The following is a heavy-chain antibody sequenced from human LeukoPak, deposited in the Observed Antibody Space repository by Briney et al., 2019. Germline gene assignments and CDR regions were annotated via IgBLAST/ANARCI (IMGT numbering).Heavy chain of an antibody. D-gene: IGHD6-19*01. CDR2: ISGYIGKT. V-gene: IGHV1-18*01. J-gene: IGHJ4*02. CDR1: VYTFTSYG. CDR3: ARDLKMGYSSGRYSWGTGSSNDY. Sequence: ASVKASCKASVYTFTSYGISGVRQAPGQGLEWMGWISGYIGKTNYVQKFQGRVTMTTDTSTSTAYMELRSLRSDDTAVYYCARDLKMGYSSGRYSWGTGSSNDYWGQGTLVTVSS.